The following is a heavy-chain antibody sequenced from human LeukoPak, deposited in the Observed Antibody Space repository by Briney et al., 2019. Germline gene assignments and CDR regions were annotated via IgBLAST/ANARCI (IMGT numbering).Heavy chain of an antibody. CDR2: ISYDGSNK. CDR3: AKDRTVTTLWYFDY. Sequence: PGRSLRLSCAASGFTFSTSTMHWVRQAPGKGLEWVAVISYDGSNKFYADSVKGRFTISRDNSKNTLYLQMNSLRAEDAAVYYCAKDRTVTTLWYFDYWGQGTLVTVSS. CDR1: GFTFSTST. V-gene: IGHV3-30-3*01. J-gene: IGHJ4*02. D-gene: IGHD4-17*01.